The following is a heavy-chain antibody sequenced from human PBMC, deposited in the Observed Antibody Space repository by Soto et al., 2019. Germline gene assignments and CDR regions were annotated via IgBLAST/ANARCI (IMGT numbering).Heavy chain of an antibody. J-gene: IGHJ3*02. CDR2: IDPSGGST. V-gene: IGHV1-46*01. CDR3: ARDSGHYYRSDAFDK. D-gene: IGHD1-26*01. CDR1: GYTFTASY. Sequence: ASVKVSCKASGYTFTASYMHWVRQAPGQGLEWMGIIDPSGGSTSYSQKFQGRVTMTRDTSTSTVYMELNSLRSEDTAVFYCARDSGHYYRSDAFDKWGQGTMVTVS.